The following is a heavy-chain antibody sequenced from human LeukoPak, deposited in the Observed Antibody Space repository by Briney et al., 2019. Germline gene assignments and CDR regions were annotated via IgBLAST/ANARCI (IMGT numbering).Heavy chain of an antibody. Sequence: SETLSLTCTVPGGSISSYYWSWIRQPAGKGLEWIGRIYTSGSTNYNPSLKSRVTMSVDTSKNQFSLKLSSVTAADTAVYYCASQMGYYDSSGPARRAHYYFDYWGQGTLVTVSS. D-gene: IGHD3-22*01. CDR1: GGSISSYY. CDR2: IYTSGST. J-gene: IGHJ4*02. V-gene: IGHV4-4*07. CDR3: ASQMGYYDSSGPARRAHYYFDY.